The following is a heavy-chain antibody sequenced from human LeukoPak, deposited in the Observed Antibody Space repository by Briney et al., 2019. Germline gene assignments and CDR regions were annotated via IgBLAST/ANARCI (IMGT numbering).Heavy chain of an antibody. D-gene: IGHD1-1*01. CDR3: AREPTGYFDY. J-gene: IGHJ4*02. CDR2: INHSGST. Sequence: SWIRXPXXKGLEWIGEINHSGSTNYNPSLKSRVTISVDTSKNQFSLKLSSVTAADTAVYYCAREPTGYFDYWGQGTLVTVSS. V-gene: IGHV4-34*13.